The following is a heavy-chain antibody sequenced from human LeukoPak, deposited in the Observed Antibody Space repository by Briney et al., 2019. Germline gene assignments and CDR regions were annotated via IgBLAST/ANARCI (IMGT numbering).Heavy chain of an antibody. D-gene: IGHD3-10*01. V-gene: IGHV4-59*01. CDR1: GGSISSYY. J-gene: IGHJ5*02. CDR2: IYYSGST. CDR3: ARAGPRGEPNWFDP. Sequence: SETLSLTCTVSGGSISSYYWSWIRQPPGKGLEWIGYIYYSGSTNYNPSLKSRVTISVDTSKNQFSLKLSSVTAADTAVYYCARAGPRGEPNWFDPWGQGTLVTVSS.